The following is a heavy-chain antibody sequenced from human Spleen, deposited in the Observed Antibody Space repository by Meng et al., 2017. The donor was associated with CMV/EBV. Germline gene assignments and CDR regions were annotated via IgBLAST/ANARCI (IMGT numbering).Heavy chain of an antibody. Sequence: SVKVSCKASGGTFSSYHISWVRQAPGQGLEWMGRIIPILNITNYAQNFRGRVTIIADKSTRTAYMELSSLRAEDTAVYYCARDVVEGGAPNWFDPWGQGTLVTVSS. CDR1: GGTFSSYH. D-gene: IGHD2-21*01. J-gene: IGHJ5*02. CDR2: IIPILNIT. CDR3: ARDVVEGGAPNWFDP. V-gene: IGHV1-69*04.